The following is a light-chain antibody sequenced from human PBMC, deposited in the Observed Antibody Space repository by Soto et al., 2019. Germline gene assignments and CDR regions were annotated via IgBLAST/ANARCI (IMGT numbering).Light chain of an antibody. J-gene: IGKJ2*01. Sequence: EIVMTQSPATLSVSPGERATLSCRASQSVSSNLAWYQQKPRQAHRLLIYGASTRATGITARFSGSGSGTELTLTISSLQSEDCALYYCQQYNNWPPYTCGQGPKLEIK. CDR3: QQYNNWPPYT. V-gene: IGKV3-15*01. CDR2: GAS. CDR1: QSVSSN.